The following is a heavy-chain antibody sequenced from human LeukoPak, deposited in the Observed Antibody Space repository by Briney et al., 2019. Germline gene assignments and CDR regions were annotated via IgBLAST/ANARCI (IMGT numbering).Heavy chain of an antibody. CDR3: ARDHTDFWSGSGYYYYGMDV. V-gene: IGHV1-18*01. D-gene: IGHD3-3*01. CDR1: GYTFTSYG. J-gene: IGHJ6*02. CDR2: ISAYNGNT. Sequence: GASVKVSCKASGYTFTSYGISWVRQAPGQGLERMGWISAYNGNTNYAQKLQGRVTMTTDTSTSTAYMELRSLRSDDTAVYYCARDHTDFWSGSGYYYYGMDVWGQGTTVTVSS.